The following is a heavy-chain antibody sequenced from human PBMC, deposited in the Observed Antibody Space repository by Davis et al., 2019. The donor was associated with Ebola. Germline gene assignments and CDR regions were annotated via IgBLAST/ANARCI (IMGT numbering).Heavy chain of an antibody. D-gene: IGHD1-7*01. CDR2: IYYSGST. V-gene: IGHV4-59*12. CDR3: AGDVGITGTTHRQYDYGMDV. J-gene: IGHJ6*02. CDR1: AGSISSYY. Sequence: MPSETLSLTCTLSAGSISSYYWSWIRQPPGKGLEWIGYIYYSGSTTYNPSLKSRVTIPVDTSKNQFSLKLSSVTAADTAVYYCAGDVGITGTTHRQYDYGMDVWGQGTTVTVSS.